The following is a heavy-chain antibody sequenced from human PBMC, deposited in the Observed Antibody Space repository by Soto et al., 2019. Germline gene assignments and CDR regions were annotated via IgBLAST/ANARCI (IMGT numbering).Heavy chain of an antibody. D-gene: IGHD3-3*01. CDR2: ISSSSGSI. Sequence: GGSLRLSCAASGFRFSDYSMNWVRQAPGKGLEWVSDISSSSGSIYYADSVKGRFTISRDNSKNSLYLQMNSLRAEDTAVYYCAKARSTTIFAFDIWGQGTMVTVSS. CDR3: AKARSTTIFAFDI. CDR1: GFRFSDYS. J-gene: IGHJ3*02. V-gene: IGHV3-23*01.